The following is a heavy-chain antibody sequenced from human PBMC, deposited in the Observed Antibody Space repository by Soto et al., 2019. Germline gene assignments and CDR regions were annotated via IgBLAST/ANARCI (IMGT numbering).Heavy chain of an antibody. D-gene: IGHD3-22*01. Sequence: PSETLSLTCTVSGGSISSSSYYWGWIRQPPGKGLEWIGSIYYSGSTYYNPSLKSRVTISVDTSKNQFSLKLSSVTAADTAVYYCARVDPNYYDSSGYYPYFDYWGQGTLVTVSS. CDR2: IYYSGST. CDR1: GGSISSSSYY. J-gene: IGHJ4*02. CDR3: ARVDPNYYDSSGYYPYFDY. V-gene: IGHV4-39*07.